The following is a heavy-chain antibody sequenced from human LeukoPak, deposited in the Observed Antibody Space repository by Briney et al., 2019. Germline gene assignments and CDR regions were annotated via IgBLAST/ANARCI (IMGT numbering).Heavy chain of an antibody. CDR1: GGSFSGYY. D-gene: IGHD6-13*01. Sequence: LETLSLTCAVYGGSFSGYYWSWIRQPPGKGLEWIGEINHSGSTNYNPSLKSRVTISVDTSKNQFSLKLSSVTAADTAVYCCARGYISSCYYFDLWGQGALVTVSS. J-gene: IGHJ4*02. V-gene: IGHV4-34*01. CDR2: INHSGST. CDR3: ARGYISSCYYFDL.